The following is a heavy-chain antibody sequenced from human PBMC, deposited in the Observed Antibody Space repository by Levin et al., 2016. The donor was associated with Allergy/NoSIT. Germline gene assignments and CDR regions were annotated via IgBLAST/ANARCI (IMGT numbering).Heavy chain of an antibody. D-gene: IGHD2-2*01. V-gene: IGHV1-2*02. CDR3: AREDIVVVPAANQPDSFDI. CDR1: GYTFTGYY. J-gene: IGHJ3*02. Sequence: ASVKVSCKASGYTFTGYYMHWVRQAPGQGLEWMGWINPNSGGTNYAQKFQGRVTMTRDTSISTAYMELSRLRSDDTAVYYCAREDIVVVPAANQPDSFDIWGQGTMVTVSS. CDR2: INPNSGGT.